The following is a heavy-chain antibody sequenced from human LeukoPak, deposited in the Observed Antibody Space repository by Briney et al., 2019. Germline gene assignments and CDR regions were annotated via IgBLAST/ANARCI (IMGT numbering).Heavy chain of an antibody. V-gene: IGHV1-69*13. Sequence: GASVNVSCTASGGTFSSYAIGWVRQAPGQGLEWMGGIIPIFGTANYAQKFQGRVTITADESTSTAYMELSSLRSEDTAVYYCASYYYDSRGVFDYWGQGTLVTVSS. CDR1: GGTFSSYA. CDR2: IIPIFGTA. J-gene: IGHJ4*02. D-gene: IGHD3-22*01. CDR3: ASYYYDSRGVFDY.